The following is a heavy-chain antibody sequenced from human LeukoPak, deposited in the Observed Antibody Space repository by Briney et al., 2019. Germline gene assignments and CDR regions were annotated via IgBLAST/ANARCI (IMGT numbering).Heavy chain of an antibody. CDR1: GGSISSGDYY. J-gene: IGHJ4*02. CDR3: ARATYYYDSSGYCVDY. V-gene: IGHV4-30-4*01. D-gene: IGHD3-22*01. CDR2: IYYSGST. Sequence: SETLSLTCTVSGGSISSGDYYWSWIRQPPGKGLEWIGYIYYSGSTYYNPSLKSRVTISVDTSKNQFSLKLSSVTAADTAVYYCARATYYYDSSGYCVDYWGQGTLVTVSS.